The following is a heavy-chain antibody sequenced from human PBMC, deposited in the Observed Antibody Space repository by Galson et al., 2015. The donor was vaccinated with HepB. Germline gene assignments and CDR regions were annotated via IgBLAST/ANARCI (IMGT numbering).Heavy chain of an antibody. CDR1: GGSISSGGYY. CDR3: ARARYKGHIDY. J-gene: IGHJ4*02. V-gene: IGHV4-31*03. D-gene: IGHD5-18*01. Sequence: LSLTCTVSGGSISSGGYYWSWIRQHPGKGLEWIGYIYYSGSTYYNPSLKSRVTISVDTSKNQFSLKLSSVTAADTAVYYCARARYKGHIDYWGQGTLVTVSS. CDR2: IYYSGST.